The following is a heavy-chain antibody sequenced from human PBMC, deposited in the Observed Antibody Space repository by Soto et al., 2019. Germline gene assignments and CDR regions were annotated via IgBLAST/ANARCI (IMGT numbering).Heavy chain of an antibody. J-gene: IGHJ4*02. D-gene: IGHD2-2*01. CDR3: AKEYCSSTSCYGGFGY. CDR1: GFTFSNCA. V-gene: IGHV3-23*01. Sequence: EVQLLESGGGLVQPGGSLRLSCAASGFTFSNCAMRWVRQAPGKGLEWVSGIIGSGGRTFYADSVKGRFAISRDNSKNTLNLQMNSLRVEDTAVYYCAKEYCSSTSCYGGFGYWGQGTLVTVSS. CDR2: IIGSGGRT.